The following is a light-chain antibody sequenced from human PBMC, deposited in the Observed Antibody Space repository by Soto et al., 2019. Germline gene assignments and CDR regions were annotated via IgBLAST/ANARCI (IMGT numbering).Light chain of an antibody. CDR2: DAS. CDR1: QSVGTF. CDR3: QQCNNWPQWT. V-gene: IGKV3-11*01. J-gene: IGKJ1*01. Sequence: EIVLTQSPATLSFSPGERATLSCRASQSVGTFFAWYQQKPGQAPRLLIYDASNRATGVPPRFSGSGSGTDFTLTISSLEPEDFAVYYCQQCNNWPQWTFGQGTKVDIK.